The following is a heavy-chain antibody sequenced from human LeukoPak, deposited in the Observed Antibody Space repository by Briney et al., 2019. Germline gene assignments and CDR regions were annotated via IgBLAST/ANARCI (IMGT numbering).Heavy chain of an antibody. CDR1: GGSIISSSYY. Sequence: PSETLSLTCTVSGGSIISSSYYWGWIRQPPGTGLEWIGSIYYSGNTDYNPSLKSRVTISVDTSKNQFSLRLSSVTAADTAVYYCARGYGSSSYWEDYYYYYMDVWGKGTTVTVSS. CDR3: ARGYGSSSYWEDYYYYYMDV. CDR2: IYYSGNT. D-gene: IGHD6-6*01. V-gene: IGHV4-39*07. J-gene: IGHJ6*03.